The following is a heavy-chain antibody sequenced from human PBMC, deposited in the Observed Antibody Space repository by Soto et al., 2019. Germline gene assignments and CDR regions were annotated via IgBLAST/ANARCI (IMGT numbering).Heavy chain of an antibody. Sequence: GASVKVSCKAAGYTFTGYDIHWVRQAPGQGLEWMGWINPNIGRAYYAQKFQGSVTMTRDTSISTACMELRRLRPDDTAVDSCETKTRTHLLRGHSGYEEERDNRCEPRGQGSLVTVSS. CDR3: ETKTRTHLLRGHSGYEEERDNRCEP. V-gene: IGHV1-2*02. J-gene: IGHJ4*02. CDR1: GYTFTGYD. D-gene: IGHD5-12*01. CDR2: INPNIGRA.